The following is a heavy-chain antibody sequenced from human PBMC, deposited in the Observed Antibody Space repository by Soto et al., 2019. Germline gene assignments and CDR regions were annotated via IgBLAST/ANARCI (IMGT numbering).Heavy chain of an antibody. D-gene: IGHD6-6*01. CDR2: IYYSGST. CDR1: GDSISSDDYY. CDR3: ARDRSNSPDYFDY. V-gene: IGHV4-30-4*01. Sequence: SETLSLTCTVSGDSISSDDYYWSWIRQPPGKGLQWIGYIYYSGSTSYNPSLKSRLTISLDTSKNQFSLRLSSLSAADTAVYYCARDRSNSPDYFDYWGQGTLVTVSS. J-gene: IGHJ4*02.